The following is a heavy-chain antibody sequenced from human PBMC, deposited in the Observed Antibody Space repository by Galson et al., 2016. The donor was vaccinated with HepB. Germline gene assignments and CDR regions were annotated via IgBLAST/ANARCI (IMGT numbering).Heavy chain of an antibody. CDR2: MHPNGNT. V-gene: IGHV4-38-2*02. Sequence: SETLSLTCTVSGYSISSGFNWSWIRAAPGKGLEWIGSMHPNGNTFCNPSVRSRVTISIDMSKNQFSLNLTSVTATDTAIHYCAREHWGHTIPDLWGQGTLVTVSS. CDR3: AREHWGHTIPDL. CDR1: GYSISSGFN. D-gene: IGHD3-3*01. J-gene: IGHJ5*02.